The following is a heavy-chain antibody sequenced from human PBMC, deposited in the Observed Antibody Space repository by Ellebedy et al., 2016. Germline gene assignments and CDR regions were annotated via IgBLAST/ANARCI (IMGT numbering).Heavy chain of an antibody. CDR3: GHRPGNDYGFYNYFHGLDA. CDR2: IYWNDEN. V-gene: IGHV2-5*01. CDR1: GFSFSAHGEA. Sequence: SGPTLVKPTQTLTLTCTFSGFSFSAHGEAVAWIRQPPGNAPEWLALIYWNDENRSSPFLKNRRTLTKDTSKNQVVLTLTDVDPVDTATYFCGHRPGNDYGFYNYFHGLDAWGQGTTVTVSS. D-gene: IGHD3/OR15-3a*01. J-gene: IGHJ6*02.